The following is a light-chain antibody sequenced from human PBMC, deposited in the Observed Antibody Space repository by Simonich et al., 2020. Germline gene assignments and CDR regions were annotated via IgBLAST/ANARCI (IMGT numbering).Light chain of an antibody. CDR1: SSNIGSNY. Sequence: QSVLTQPPSASGTPGQRVTISCSGSSSNIGSNYVYWYQQLPGTAPKLLIYRNYQRPSGVSNRCAGSKAGNTASLTISGLQAEDEADYYCSSYTSSSTLVFGGGTKLTVL. CDR2: RNY. CDR3: SSYTSSSTLV. J-gene: IGLJ3*02. V-gene: IGLV1-47*01.